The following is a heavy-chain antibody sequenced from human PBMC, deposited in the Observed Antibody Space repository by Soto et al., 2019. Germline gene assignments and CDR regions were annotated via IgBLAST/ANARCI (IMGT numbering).Heavy chain of an antibody. CDR1: GGTFSSYA. J-gene: IGHJ6*02. CDR2: IIPIFGTA. D-gene: IGHD5-12*01. Sequence: SVKVSCKASGGTFSSYAISWVRQAPGQGLEWMGGIIPIFGTANYAQKFQGRVTITADESTSTAYMELSSLRSEDTAVYYCARGGSSGYRFVPRHCFYYGMDVWGPGTTVTVSS. CDR3: ARGGSSGYRFVPRHCFYYGMDV. V-gene: IGHV1-69*13.